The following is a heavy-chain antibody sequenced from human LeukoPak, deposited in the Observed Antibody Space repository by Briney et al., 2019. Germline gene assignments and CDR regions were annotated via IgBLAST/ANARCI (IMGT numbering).Heavy chain of an antibody. D-gene: IGHD6-6*01. J-gene: IGHJ4*02. CDR2: IYQSGIT. V-gene: IGHV4-38-2*01. Sequence: SETLSLTCAVSGYSVSSGYYWGWIRQPPGKGLEWIGSIYQSGITYYNPSLKSRVAISLDTSKNQFSLKLTSVTAADTAMYYCARLPDSSSTLDYWGQGTLVTVSS. CDR3: ARLPDSSSTLDY. CDR1: GYSVSSGYY.